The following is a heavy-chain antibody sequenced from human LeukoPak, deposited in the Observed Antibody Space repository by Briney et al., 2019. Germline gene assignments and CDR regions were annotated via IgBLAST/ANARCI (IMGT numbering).Heavy chain of an antibody. CDR3: ARAKSLSGGYTYYYYMDV. CDR1: GYTFTSYD. D-gene: IGHD1-26*01. J-gene: IGHJ6*03. V-gene: IGHV1-8*01. CDR2: MNPNSGNT. Sequence: GASVKVSCKASGYTFTSYDINWVRQATGQGLEWMGWMNPNSGNTGYAQKFQGRVTMTRNTSISTAYMELSSLRSEDTAVYYCARAKSLSGGYTYYYYMDVWGKGTTVTVSS.